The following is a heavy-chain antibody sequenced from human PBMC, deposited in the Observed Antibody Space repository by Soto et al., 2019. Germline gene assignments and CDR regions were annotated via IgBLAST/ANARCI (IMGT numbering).Heavy chain of an antibody. CDR3: AKDRIDFWSGYYNSQTENNPNYYYYGMDV. Sequence: QVQLVESGGGVVQPGRSLRLSCAASGFTFSSYGMHWVRQAPGKGLEWVAVISYDGSNKYYADSVKGRFTISRDNSKNTLYLQMNSLRAEDTAVYYCAKDRIDFWSGYYNSQTENNPNYYYYGMDVWGQGTTVTVSS. J-gene: IGHJ6*02. D-gene: IGHD3-3*01. CDR2: ISYDGSNK. CDR1: GFTFSSYG. V-gene: IGHV3-30*18.